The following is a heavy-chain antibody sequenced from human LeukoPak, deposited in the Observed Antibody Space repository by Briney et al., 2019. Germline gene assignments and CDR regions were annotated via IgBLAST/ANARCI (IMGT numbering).Heavy chain of an antibody. D-gene: IGHD2-21*02. CDR3: ARDAVAYRGGDCYWPFGY. J-gene: IGHJ4*02. CDR2: ISRTSHTI. Sequence: GGSLRLSCAASGFTFSSYSMNWVRQAPGKWLEWVSYISRTSHTIYYADSVKGRFTVSRDNGKNSLYLQMNSLRDEDTAVYYCARDAVAYRGGDCYWPFGYWGQGTLVTVSS. CDR1: GFTFSSYS. V-gene: IGHV3-48*02.